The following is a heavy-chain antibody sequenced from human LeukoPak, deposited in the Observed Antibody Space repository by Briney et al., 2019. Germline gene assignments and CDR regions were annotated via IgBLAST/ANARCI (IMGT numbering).Heavy chain of an antibody. CDR3: AKDLIAYSYGHAGRSNFDY. D-gene: IGHD5-18*01. Sequence: GGSLRLSCAASGFTFSSYGLHWVRQAPGKGLEWVAVISYDGSNKYYADSVKGRFTISRDNSKNTLYLQMNSLRAEDTAIYYCAKDLIAYSYGHAGRSNFDYWGQGTLVTVSS. CDR1: GFTFSSYG. J-gene: IGHJ4*02. CDR2: ISYDGSNK. V-gene: IGHV3-30*18.